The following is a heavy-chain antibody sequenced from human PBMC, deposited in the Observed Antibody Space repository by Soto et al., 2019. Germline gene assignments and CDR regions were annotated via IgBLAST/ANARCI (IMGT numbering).Heavy chain of an antibody. J-gene: IGHJ4*02. Sequence: QVQLVQSGAEVKKPGSSVKVSCTASGGTFNSYTINWVRQAPGQGLEWVGRVNPIVGMSNSAQKFQGRVTLTADXXTSKAYSDLSSLKSDDTAVYYCATIYGSGSTHFDYWGQGTLVTVSS. CDR3: ATIYGSGSTHFDY. V-gene: IGHV1-69*02. CDR1: GGTFNSYT. D-gene: IGHD3-10*01. CDR2: VNPIVGMS.